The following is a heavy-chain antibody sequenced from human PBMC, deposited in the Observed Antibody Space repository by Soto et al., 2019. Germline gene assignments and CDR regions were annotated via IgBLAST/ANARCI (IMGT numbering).Heavy chain of an antibody. Sequence: ASVKVSCKASGYTFTSYGISWVRQAPGQGLEWMGWISAYNGNTNYAQKLQGRVTMTTDTSTSTAYMELRSLRSDDTAVYYCARGGPDYGDYTVPNELDYWGQGTLVTVSS. CDR2: ISAYNGNT. CDR3: ARGGPDYGDYTVPNELDY. J-gene: IGHJ4*02. V-gene: IGHV1-18*01. D-gene: IGHD4-17*01. CDR1: GYTFTSYG.